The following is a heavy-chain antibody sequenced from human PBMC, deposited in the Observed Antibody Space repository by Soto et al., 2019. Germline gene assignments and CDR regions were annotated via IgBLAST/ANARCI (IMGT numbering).Heavy chain of an antibody. CDR3: VKEGQSGIDWGGFDI. CDR2: ISSSAISK. V-gene: IGHV3-23*01. CDR1: GFTFSSYG. J-gene: IGHJ3*02. D-gene: IGHD5-12*01. Sequence: LRLSCAVSGFTFSSYGMSWVRQAPGKGLEWVSAISSSAISKYYADSVKGRFTISRDNSKNIMYLQLNSLRAEDTAVYYCVKEGQSGIDWGGFDIWGQGTMVTVSS.